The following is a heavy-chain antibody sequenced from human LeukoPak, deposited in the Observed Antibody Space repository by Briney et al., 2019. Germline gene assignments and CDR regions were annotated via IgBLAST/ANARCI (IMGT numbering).Heavy chain of an antibody. D-gene: IGHD3-10*01. CDR2: ISAYNGNT. V-gene: IGHV1-18*01. Sequence: ASVKVSCKASGGTFSSYAISWVRQAPGQGLEWMGWISAYNGNTNYAQKLQGRVTMTTDTSTSTAYMELRSLRSDDTAVYYCAREIGVRGVIRVYYFDYWGQGTLVTLSS. CDR1: GGTFSSYA. CDR3: AREIGVRGVIRVYYFDY. J-gene: IGHJ4*02.